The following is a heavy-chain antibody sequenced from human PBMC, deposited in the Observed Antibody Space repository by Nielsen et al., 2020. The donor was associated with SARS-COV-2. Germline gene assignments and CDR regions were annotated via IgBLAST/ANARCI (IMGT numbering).Heavy chain of an antibody. CDR1: GYTFTGYY. CDR3: ARDGRVDAVASWYLDY. J-gene: IGHJ4*02. CDR2: INPNSGGT. D-gene: IGHD6-13*01. V-gene: IGHV1-2*06. Sequence: ASVKVSCKASGYTFTGYYMHWVRQAPGQGLEWMGRINPNSGGTNYAQKFQGRVTMTRDTSISTAYMELSRLRSDDTAVYYCARDGRVDAVASWYLDYWGQGTLVTVSS.